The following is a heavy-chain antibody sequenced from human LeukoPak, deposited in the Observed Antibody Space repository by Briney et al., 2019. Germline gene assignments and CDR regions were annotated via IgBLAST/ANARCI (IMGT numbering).Heavy chain of an antibody. Sequence: ASVKVSCKASGYTFTSYAMHWVRQAPGQRLEWMGWINAGNGNTKYSQKFQGRVTITRDTSASTAYMELSSLRSEDTAVYYCARAPKDYGGISGAQTFDYWGQGTLVTVSS. D-gene: IGHD4-23*01. CDR3: ARAPKDYGGISGAQTFDY. V-gene: IGHV1-3*01. J-gene: IGHJ4*02. CDR2: INAGNGNT. CDR1: GYTFTSYA.